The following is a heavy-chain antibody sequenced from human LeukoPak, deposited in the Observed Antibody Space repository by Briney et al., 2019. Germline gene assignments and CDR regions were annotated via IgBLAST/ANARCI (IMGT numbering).Heavy chain of an antibody. CDR3: AELGITMIGGV. D-gene: IGHD3-10*02. CDR1: GFIFSSYA. V-gene: IGHV3-30*04. CDR2: ISYDGSNK. J-gene: IGHJ6*04. Sequence: AGGSLRLSCAASGFIFSSYAINWVRQAPGKGLEWVAVISYDGSNKYYADSVKGRFTISRDNSKNTLYLQMNSLRAEDTAVYYCAELGITMIGGVWGKGTTVTISS.